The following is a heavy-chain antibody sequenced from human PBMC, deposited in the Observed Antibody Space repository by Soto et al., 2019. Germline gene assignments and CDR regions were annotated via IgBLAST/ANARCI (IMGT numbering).Heavy chain of an antibody. Sequence: QAGGSLRLSCTTSGFTFTSYSMHWVRQAPGKGLEWVATFWYDASAQRYADSVKGRFTISRDPSRGTVYLLMDSLRTDDTAVYYCVFGSWNQYFFDHWGQESLVTVSS. CDR1: GFTFTSYS. CDR2: FWYDASAQ. D-gene: IGHD6-13*01. V-gene: IGHV3-33*08. J-gene: IGHJ4*02. CDR3: VFGSWNQYFFDH.